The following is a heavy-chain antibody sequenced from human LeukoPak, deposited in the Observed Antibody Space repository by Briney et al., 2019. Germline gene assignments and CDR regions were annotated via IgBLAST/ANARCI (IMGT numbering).Heavy chain of an antibody. CDR3: TTDHQWPLNAFDI. CDR2: IKSKTDGWTT. D-gene: IGHD6-19*01. Sequence: GGSLRLSCGASGFTFSNAWMSWVREAPGKGLEWFGRIKSKTDGWTTDYAAPVKGRFTISRDDSKDTLYLQMKSLKTEDTAVYFCTTDHQWPLNAFDICGQGTMVTVSS. J-gene: IGHJ3*02. V-gene: IGHV3-15*01. CDR1: GFTFSNAW.